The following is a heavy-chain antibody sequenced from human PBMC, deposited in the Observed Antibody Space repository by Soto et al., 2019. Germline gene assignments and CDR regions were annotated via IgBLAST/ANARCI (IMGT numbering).Heavy chain of an antibody. CDR3: AHKGGRGAAMDV. V-gene: IGHV2-5*02. CDR2: IYWDDDE. Sequence: QITLKESGPTLVKPTQTLTLTCTFSGFSLSSSGVGVGWIRQPPRKALEWLTLIYWDDDERYSPSLKSRLTITKDTSKNQVVLTLTNMDPVDTATYFCAHKGGRGAAMDVWGQGTTVTVSS. CDR1: GFSLSSSGVG. D-gene: IGHD2-15*01. J-gene: IGHJ6*02.